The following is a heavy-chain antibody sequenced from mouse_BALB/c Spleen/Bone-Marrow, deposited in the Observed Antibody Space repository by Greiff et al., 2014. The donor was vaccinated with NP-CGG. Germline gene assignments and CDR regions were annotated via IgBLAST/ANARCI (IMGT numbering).Heavy chain of an antibody. Sequence: VQLKESGGDLVKPGGSLKLSCAASGFTFSHFGMSWVRQTPDKRLEWVATISSGGSYTYYPDSLKGRFTISRDNAKNTLYLQMSSLKSEDTAMYYCASPHYYNSSPWWYFDVWGAGTTVTVSS. V-gene: IGHV5-6*01. CDR1: GFTFSHFG. CDR2: ISSGGSYT. CDR3: ASPHYYNSSPWWYFDV. J-gene: IGHJ1*01. D-gene: IGHD1-1*01.